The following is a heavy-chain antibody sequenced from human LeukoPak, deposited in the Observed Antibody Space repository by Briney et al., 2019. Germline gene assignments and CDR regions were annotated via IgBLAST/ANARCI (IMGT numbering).Heavy chain of an antibody. J-gene: IGHJ5*02. V-gene: IGHV1-24*01. CDR1: GYTLTELS. CDR3: ARAEVIPSYNWFDP. D-gene: IGHD3-22*01. Sequence: ASVKVSCKVSGYTLTELSMHWVRQAPGKGLEWMGGFDPEDGETTYAQKFQGRVTITADESTSTAYMELSSLRSEDTAVYYCARAEVIPSYNWFDPWGQGTLVTVSS. CDR2: FDPEDGET.